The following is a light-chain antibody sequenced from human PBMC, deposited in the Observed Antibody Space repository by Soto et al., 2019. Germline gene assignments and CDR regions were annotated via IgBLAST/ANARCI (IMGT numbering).Light chain of an antibody. CDR1: SSNIGAGYD. Sequence: SVLTQPPSVSGARRHRVTISFTGSSSNIGAGYDVHWYQQLPGTAPKLLIYGNSNRPSGVPDRFSGSKSGTSASLAITGLQAEDEADYYCQSSDSSLNVFGTGTKVTVL. J-gene: IGLJ1*01. V-gene: IGLV1-40*01. CDR3: QSSDSSLNV. CDR2: GNS.